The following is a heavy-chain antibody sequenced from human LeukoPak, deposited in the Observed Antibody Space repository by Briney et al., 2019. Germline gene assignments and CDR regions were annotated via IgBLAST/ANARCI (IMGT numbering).Heavy chain of an antibody. CDR2: INPDSGGT. D-gene: IGHD2-8*02. CDR3: AESHHCAGFCYLDN. CDR1: GYTFTGYY. Sequence: SVKVSCKPSGYTFTGYYRHWVRQAPGQGPEWMGWINPDSGGTDYAQKFEGRVTMTRDAPFGIVYMELSSLRSDDTAVYFCAESHHCAGFCYLDNWGQGTLVTVSS. V-gene: IGHV1-2*02. J-gene: IGHJ4*02.